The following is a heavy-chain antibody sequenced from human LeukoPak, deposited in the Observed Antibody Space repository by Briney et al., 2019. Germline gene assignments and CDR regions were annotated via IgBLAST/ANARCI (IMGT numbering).Heavy chain of an antibody. J-gene: IGHJ4*02. V-gene: IGHV3-48*04. CDR3: ARGGLGIFDS. Sequence: GGSLRLSCAASGFTFSSYPMHWVRQAPGKGLEWISYISGRSSTIYYADSVKGRFTISRHDAKNSLYLQMNSLRAEDTAVYFRARGGLGIFDSWGQGTLVTVSS. CDR2: ISGRSSTI. CDR1: GFTFSSYP. D-gene: IGHD7-27*01.